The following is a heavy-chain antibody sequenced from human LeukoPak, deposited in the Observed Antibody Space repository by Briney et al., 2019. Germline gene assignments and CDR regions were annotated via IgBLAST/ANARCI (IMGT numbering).Heavy chain of an antibody. CDR2: SSAYNGNT. CDR3: ARAGYSYGTYYFDY. J-gene: IGHJ4*02. Sequence: ASVKVSCKASGYTFTSYGISWVRQAPGQGLEGMGWSSAYNGNTNYAQKLQGRVTMTTDTSTSTAYMELRSLRSDDTAVYYCARAGYSYGTYYFDYWGQGTLVTVSS. V-gene: IGHV1-18*01. D-gene: IGHD5-18*01. CDR1: GYTFTSYG.